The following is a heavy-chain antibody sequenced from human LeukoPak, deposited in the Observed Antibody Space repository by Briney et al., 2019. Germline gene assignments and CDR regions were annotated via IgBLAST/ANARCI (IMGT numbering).Heavy chain of an antibody. CDR1: GFTFSNYW. Sequence: GGSLRLSCAASGFTFSNYWMSWVRQAPGKGLEGVANINQDGSGKYYVDSVKGRFTISRDSARSSLYLQMNSLRVEDTAVYYCARVQGSSGPGIFEYWGQGTLVPVSS. J-gene: IGHJ4*02. V-gene: IGHV3-7*01. D-gene: IGHD6-19*01. CDR2: INQDGSGK. CDR3: ARVQGSSGPGIFEY.